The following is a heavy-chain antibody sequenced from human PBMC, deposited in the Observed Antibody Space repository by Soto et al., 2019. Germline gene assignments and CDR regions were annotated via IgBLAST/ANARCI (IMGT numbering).Heavy chain of an antibody. V-gene: IGHV3-30*03. CDR1: GFTFSSYG. CDR3: ASSTLDDYVWGSYRPGYY. J-gene: IGHJ4*02. D-gene: IGHD3-16*02. CDR2: ISYDGSNK. Sequence: GGSLRLSCAASGFTFSSYGMHWVRQAPGKGLEWVAVISYDGSNKYYADSVKGRFTISRDNSKNTLYLQMNSLRAEDTAVYYCASSTLDDYVWGSYRPGYYWGQGTLVTVSS.